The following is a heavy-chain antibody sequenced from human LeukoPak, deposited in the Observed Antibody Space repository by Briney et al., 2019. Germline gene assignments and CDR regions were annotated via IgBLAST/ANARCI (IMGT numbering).Heavy chain of an antibody. CDR3: AADVGYYYGSGAL. CDR1: GGTLSSYA. D-gene: IGHD3-10*01. Sequence: GASVEVSCKASGGTLSSYAISWVRQAPGQGLEWMGGIIPIFGTANYAQKFQGRVTITADESTSTAYMELSSLRSEDTAVYYCAADVGYYYGSGALWGQGTMVTVSS. V-gene: IGHV1-69*13. CDR2: IIPIFGTA. J-gene: IGHJ3*01.